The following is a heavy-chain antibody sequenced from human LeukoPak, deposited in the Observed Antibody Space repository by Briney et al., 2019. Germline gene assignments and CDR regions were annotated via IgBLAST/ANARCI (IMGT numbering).Heavy chain of an antibody. Sequence: SETLSLTCTVSGGSISSSSYYWGWIRQPPGKGLEWIGSIYYSGSTYYNPSLKSRVTISVDTSKNQLSLKLNSVTAADTAEYYCARFSVAAAGTGWFDPWGQGTLVTVSA. CDR3: ARFSVAAAGTGWFDP. CDR2: IYYSGST. J-gene: IGHJ5*02. D-gene: IGHD6-13*01. CDR1: GGSISSSSYY. V-gene: IGHV4-39*07.